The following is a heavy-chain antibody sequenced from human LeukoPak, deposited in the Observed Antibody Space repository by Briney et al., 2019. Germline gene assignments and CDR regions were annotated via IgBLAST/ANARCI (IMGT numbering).Heavy chain of an antibody. CDR3: ARGPRGLLWFGTNNWFDP. D-gene: IGHD3-10*01. Sequence: PSETLSLTCAVYGGSFSGYYWSWIRQPPGKGLEWIGEINHSGSTNYNPPLKSRVTISVDTSKNQFSLKLSSVTAADTAVYYCARGPRGLLWFGTNNWFDPWGQGTLVTVSS. J-gene: IGHJ5*02. CDR2: INHSGST. V-gene: IGHV4-34*01. CDR1: GGSFSGYY.